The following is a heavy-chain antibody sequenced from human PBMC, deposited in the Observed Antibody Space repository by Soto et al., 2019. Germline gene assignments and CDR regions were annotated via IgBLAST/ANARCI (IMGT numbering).Heavy chain of an antibody. V-gene: IGHV3-30*03. J-gene: IGHJ6*02. CDR1: GFTFSSYG. Sequence: QVQLVESGGGVVQPGRSLRLSCEVCGFTFSSYGMHWVRQAPGKGLEWMAVISFDGNYESHADSVKGRFTISRANSRKTVYLQMSSLRADDTAVYYCARDRNYYYYGMDVWGQGTTVTVSS. CDR3: ARDRNYYYYGMDV. CDR2: ISFDGNYE.